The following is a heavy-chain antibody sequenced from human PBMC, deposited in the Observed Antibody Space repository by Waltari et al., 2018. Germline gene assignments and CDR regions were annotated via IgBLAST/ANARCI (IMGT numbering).Heavy chain of an antibody. CDR3: ARRPGYYDSSGNYLDY. Sequence: KGLEWMGIIYPGDSDTRYSPSFQGQVTISADKSISTAYLQWSSLKASDTAIYYCARRPGYYDSSGNYLDYWGQGTLVTVSS. J-gene: IGHJ4*02. D-gene: IGHD3-22*01. CDR2: IYPGDSDT. V-gene: IGHV5-51*01.